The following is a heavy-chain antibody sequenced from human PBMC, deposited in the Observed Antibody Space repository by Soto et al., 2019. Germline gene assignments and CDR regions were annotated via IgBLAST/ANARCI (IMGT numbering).Heavy chain of an antibody. Sequence: PSETLSLTCTVSGGSISSGGYYWSWIRQHPGKGLEWIGYIYYSGRTYYNPSLKSRVTISVDTSKNQFSLKLSSVTAADTAVYYCARVDSSSWDVYFDYWGQGTLVTVSS. D-gene: IGHD6-13*01. CDR1: GGSISSGGYY. CDR2: IYYSGRT. V-gene: IGHV4-31*03. CDR3: ARVDSSSWDVYFDY. J-gene: IGHJ4*02.